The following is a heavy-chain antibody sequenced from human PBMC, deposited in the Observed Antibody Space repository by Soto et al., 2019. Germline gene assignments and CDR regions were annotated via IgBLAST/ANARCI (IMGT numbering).Heavy chain of an antibody. D-gene: IGHD6-6*01. J-gene: IGHJ4*02. V-gene: IGHV3-21*01. Sequence: GGSLRLSCAASGFTFSSYSMNWVRQAPGKGLEWVSSISSSSSYIYYADSVKGRFTISRDNAKNSLYLQMNSLRAEDTAVYYCARDSNSNSSSYIWGQGTLVTVSS. CDR3: ARDSNSNSSSYI. CDR2: ISSSSSYI. CDR1: GFTFSSYS.